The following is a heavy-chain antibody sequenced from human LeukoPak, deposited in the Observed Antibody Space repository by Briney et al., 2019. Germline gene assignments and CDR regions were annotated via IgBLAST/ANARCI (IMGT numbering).Heavy chain of an antibody. CDR2: ISGSGDST. CDR1: GFTFSSSA. CDR3: AKTRPLDSSSWSHGDY. Sequence: GGSLRLSCAGSGFTFSSSAMNWVRQAPGKGLEWVSAISGSGDSTYYGDSVKGRFTISRDNSKNTLYLQMNSLRAEDTAVYYCAKTRPLDSSSWSHGDYWGQGTLVTVSS. V-gene: IGHV3-23*01. D-gene: IGHD6-13*01. J-gene: IGHJ4*02.